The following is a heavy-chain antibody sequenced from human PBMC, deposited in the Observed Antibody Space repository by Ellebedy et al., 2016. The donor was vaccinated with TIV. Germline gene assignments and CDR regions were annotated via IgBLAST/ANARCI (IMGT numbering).Heavy chain of an antibody. D-gene: IGHD4-23*01. Sequence: MPSETLSLTCNVSGDSISRYSWSWIRQPPGKGLGWIGCLFFSGSTNYNPSLKSRVTISLDTSKNQFSLKLRSVTAADTAVYYCVRLPGTTVVTPTDDWGQGTLVTVSS. CDR3: VRLPGTTVVTPTDD. J-gene: IGHJ4*02. CDR1: GDSISRYS. CDR2: LFFSGST. V-gene: IGHV4-59*08.